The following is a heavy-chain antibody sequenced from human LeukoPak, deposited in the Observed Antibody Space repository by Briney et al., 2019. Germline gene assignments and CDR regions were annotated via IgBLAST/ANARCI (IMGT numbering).Heavy chain of an antibody. Sequence: GRSLTLSCAPSGFTFSRYRMNWVRQAAGKVLEWVSSISSSSSYIYYADSVKGRFTISRDNAKNSLYLQMNSLMAEDTAVYYCARDHGGGPSAFDIWGQGTMVTVSS. J-gene: IGHJ3*02. CDR3: ARDHGGGPSAFDI. CDR2: ISSSSSYI. CDR1: GFTFSRYR. V-gene: IGHV3-21*01. D-gene: IGHD3-10*01.